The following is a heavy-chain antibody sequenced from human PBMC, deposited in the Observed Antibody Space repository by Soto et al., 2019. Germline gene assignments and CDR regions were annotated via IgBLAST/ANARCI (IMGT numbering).Heavy chain of an antibody. V-gene: IGHV1-3*04. CDR3: ARDAKWEPRGVEAEQDDYFDH. Sequence: QLLLVQSGAEVKKPGASVKVSCKASRYIFTNYAIHWVRQAPGHSLEWLGWIDTGNGNTRYSQKFQGRVTITRDTFANTAGMELNNLRAEDTAVYYCARDAKWEPRGVEAEQDDYFDHWGQGTLVTVSS. J-gene: IGHJ4*02. CDR1: RYIFTNYA. CDR2: IDTGNGNT. D-gene: IGHD1-26*01.